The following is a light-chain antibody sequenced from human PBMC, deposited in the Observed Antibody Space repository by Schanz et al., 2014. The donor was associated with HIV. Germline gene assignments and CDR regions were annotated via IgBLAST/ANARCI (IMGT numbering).Light chain of an antibody. CDR3: ASWDDSLKGPV. Sequence: QSVLTQPPSVSGAPGQRVTISCTGSSSNIGAGYDVHWYQQLPGTAPKLLIYAGNQRASGVPDRLSGSGSGTSASLVISVLQAEDEADYYCASWDDSLKGPVFGGGTKLTVL. CDR2: AGN. J-gene: IGLJ3*02. V-gene: IGLV1-40*01. CDR1: SSNIGAGYD.